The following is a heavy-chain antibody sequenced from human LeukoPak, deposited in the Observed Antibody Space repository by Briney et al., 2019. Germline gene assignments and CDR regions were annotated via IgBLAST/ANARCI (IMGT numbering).Heavy chain of an antibody. CDR1: GYTFTSYW. V-gene: IGHV5-10-1*01. CDR2: IDPSDSYT. J-gene: IGHJ4*02. Sequence: GESLKISCKGSGYTFTSYWISWVRQTPGKGLEWMGKIDPSDSYTSYSPSFQGHVTISADKSISAAFLQWSSLKASDTAMYYCARHSHYDFWSGYLDYWGQGTLVTVSS. CDR3: ARHSHYDFWSGYLDY. D-gene: IGHD3-3*01.